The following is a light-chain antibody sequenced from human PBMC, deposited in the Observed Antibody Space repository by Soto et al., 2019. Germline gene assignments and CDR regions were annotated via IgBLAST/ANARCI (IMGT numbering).Light chain of an antibody. J-gene: IGKJ1*01. V-gene: IGKV1-39*01. CDR3: QKSYSTPRT. CDR2: AAS. CDR1: QDIGTY. Sequence: DIQMTQSPSSLSASIGEGVIITCLASQDIGTYLNWYQHKPGKAPKHLIYAASSLQTGVPSRFTGSGSGTEFTLTIDSLQPEDFATYYCQKSYSTPRTFGQGTKVDIK.